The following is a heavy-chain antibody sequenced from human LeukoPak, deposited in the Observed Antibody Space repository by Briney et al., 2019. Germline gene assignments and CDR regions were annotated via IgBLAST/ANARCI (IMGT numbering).Heavy chain of an antibody. Sequence: EASVKVSCKASGYTFTSYGISCGRQTPGQGLEWIGWISAYNGNTNYAQKLQGRVTMTTDTSTSTAYMGLRSLRSDDTAVYYCARPSRNYGMDVWGQGTTVTVSS. V-gene: IGHV1-18*01. CDR2: ISAYNGNT. CDR3: ARPSRNYGMDV. J-gene: IGHJ6*02. D-gene: IGHD6-13*01. CDR1: GYTFTSYG.